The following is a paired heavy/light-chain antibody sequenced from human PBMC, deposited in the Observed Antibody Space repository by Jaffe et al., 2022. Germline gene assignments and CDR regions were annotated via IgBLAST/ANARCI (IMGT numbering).Light chain of an antibody. Sequence: AIRMTQSPSSLSASTGDRVTITCRASQGISSYLAWYQQKPGKAPKLLIYAASTLQSGVPSRFSGSGSGTDFTLTISCLQSEDFATYYCQQYYSYPLGFGQGTKLEIK. V-gene: IGKV1-8*01. CDR3: QQYYSYPLG. CDR2: AAS. CDR1: QGISSY. J-gene: IGKJ2*03.
Heavy chain of an antibody. CDR3: TRDAVSGGDYDYIWGSYRYTPGGPYYFDY. CDR2: IRSKAYGGTT. V-gene: IGHV3-49*03. D-gene: IGHD3-16*02. Sequence: EVQLVESGGGLVQPGRSLRLSCTASGFTFGDYAMSWFRQAPGKGLEWVGFIRSKAYGGTTEYAASVKGRFTISRDDSKSIAYLQMNSLKTEDTAVYYCTRDAVSGGDYDYIWGSYRYTPGGPYYFDYWGQGTLVTVSS. CDR1: GFTFGDYA. J-gene: IGHJ4*02.